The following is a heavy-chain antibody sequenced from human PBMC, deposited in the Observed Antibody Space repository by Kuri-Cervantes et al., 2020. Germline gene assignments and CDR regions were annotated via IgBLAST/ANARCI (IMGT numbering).Heavy chain of an antibody. D-gene: IGHD6-13*01. Sequence: ASVKVSCKASGYTFTSYDINWVRQATGQGLEWMGWMNPNSGNTGYAQKFQGRVTITRDTSASTAYMELSSLRSEDTAVYYCARDQYSCSWYLGYYYYGMDVWGQGTTVTVSS. CDR3: ARDQYSCSWYLGYYYYGMDV. CDR2: MNPNSGNT. J-gene: IGHJ6*02. CDR1: GYTFTSYD. V-gene: IGHV1-8*01.